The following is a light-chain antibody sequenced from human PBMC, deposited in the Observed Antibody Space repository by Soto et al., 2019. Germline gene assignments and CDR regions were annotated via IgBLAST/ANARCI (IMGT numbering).Light chain of an antibody. CDR3: QQYGSYSPWT. J-gene: IGKJ1*01. V-gene: IGKV1-5*03. CDR1: QSIGSW. CDR2: KAS. Sequence: DIQMTQSPSTLSASVGDRVTITCRASQSIGSWLAWYQQKPGKAPKLLIYKASSLESGVPSRFSGSGSGTEFTLTISSLQPDDFASYYCQQYGSYSPWTFGQGPKVEIK.